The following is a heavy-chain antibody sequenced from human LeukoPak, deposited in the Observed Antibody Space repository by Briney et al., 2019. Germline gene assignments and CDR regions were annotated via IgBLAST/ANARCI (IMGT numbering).Heavy chain of an antibody. D-gene: IGHD1-26*01. Sequence: GGSLRLSCAASGFTFSSYTMNWVRQAPGKGLEWVSSISSSSSYIYYTDSVKGRFTISRDNAKNSVYLQMNSLRAEDTALYYCARGSQLVWELIDYWDQGTLVTVSS. CDR1: GFTFSSYT. V-gene: IGHV3-21*01. J-gene: IGHJ4*02. CDR3: ARGSQLVWELIDY. CDR2: ISSSSSYI.